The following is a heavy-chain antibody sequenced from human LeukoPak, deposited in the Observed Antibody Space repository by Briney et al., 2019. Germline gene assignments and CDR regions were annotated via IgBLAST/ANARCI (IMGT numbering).Heavy chain of an antibody. D-gene: IGHD2/OR15-2a*01. CDR1: GFTFSSYW. CDR2: IHGDGSST. CDR3: ANDLYGPAY. V-gene: IGHV3-74*01. Sequence: PGGSLRLPCAASGFTFSSYWMYWVRQAPGKGLVWVSRIHGDGSSTSYADSVKGRFTISRDNAKNTLYLQMNSLRAEDTAVYYCANDLYGPAYWGQGTLVTVSS. J-gene: IGHJ4*02.